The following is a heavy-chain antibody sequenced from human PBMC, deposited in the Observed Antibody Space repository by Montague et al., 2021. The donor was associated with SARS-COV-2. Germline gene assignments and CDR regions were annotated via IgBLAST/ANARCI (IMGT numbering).Heavy chain of an antibody. CDR1: GYPITNGYY. CDR2: IYHSGDS. D-gene: IGHD2/OR15-2a*01. J-gene: IGHJ4*02. V-gene: IGHV4-38-2*02. Sequence: SETLSLTCTVSGYPITNGYYWAWIRQPPGKGLEWIGMIYHSGDSYYNPSLKSRVTISVDTSKNQFSLRLSDVSAADTALYYCARVPDPMRFHSDASEYYSYFDSWGQGAPVTVSS. CDR3: ARVPDPMRFHSDASEYYSYFDS.